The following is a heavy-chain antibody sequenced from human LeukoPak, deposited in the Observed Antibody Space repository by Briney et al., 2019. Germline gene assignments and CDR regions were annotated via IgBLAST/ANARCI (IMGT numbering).Heavy chain of an antibody. J-gene: IGHJ4*02. CDR3: AREGYYYDSSGYLPSHFDY. D-gene: IGHD3-22*01. Sequence: ASVKVSCKASGGTFRSYAISWVRQAPGQGLEWMGIINPSGGSTGYAQKFQGRVTMTRDTSTSTVYMELSGLRSEDTAVYYCAREGYYYDSSGYLPSHFDYWGQGTLVTVSS. V-gene: IGHV1-46*01. CDR2: INPSGGST. CDR1: GGTFRSYA.